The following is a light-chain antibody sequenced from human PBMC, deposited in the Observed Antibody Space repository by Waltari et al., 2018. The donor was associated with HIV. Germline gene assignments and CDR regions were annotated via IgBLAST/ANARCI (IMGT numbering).Light chain of an antibody. Sequence: SSVLTQPPSVSVAPGKTARLTCGGNNIGGQLVHWYQQKPGQAPLLVIYYDSDRPSGIPERFSGSNSGNTATLTISRVEAGDEADYYCQVWGSSSDPWVFGGGTKLTVL. V-gene: IGLV3-21*04. J-gene: IGLJ3*02. CDR3: QVWGSSSDPWV. CDR2: YDS. CDR1: NIGGQL.